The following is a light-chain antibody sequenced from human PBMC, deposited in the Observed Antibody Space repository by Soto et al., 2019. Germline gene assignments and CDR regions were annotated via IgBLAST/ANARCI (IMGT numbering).Light chain of an antibody. V-gene: IGKV3-15*01. Sequence: EIVLTQSPGTLSLSPGERATLSCRASQSVGSSHLAWYQQKPGQAPRLLIYGASTRATGIPARFSGSGSGTEFTLTISSLQSEDFAVYYCQQYNNWPPGITFGQGTRLEI. CDR1: QSVGSSH. CDR2: GAS. J-gene: IGKJ5*01. CDR3: QQYNNWPPGIT.